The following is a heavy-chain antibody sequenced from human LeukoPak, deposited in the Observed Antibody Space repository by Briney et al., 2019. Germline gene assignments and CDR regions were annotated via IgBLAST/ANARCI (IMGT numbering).Heavy chain of an antibody. D-gene: IGHD6-19*01. CDR3: AKDMGSGWYRRFDY. V-gene: IGHV3-9*01. CDR1: GFTFDDYA. Sequence: GRSLRLSCAASGFTFDDYAMHWVRQAPGKGLEWVSGISWNSGSIGYADSVKGRFTISRDNAKNSLYLQMNSLRAEDTALYYCAKDMGSGWYRRFDYWGQGTLVTVSS. J-gene: IGHJ4*02. CDR2: ISWNSGSI.